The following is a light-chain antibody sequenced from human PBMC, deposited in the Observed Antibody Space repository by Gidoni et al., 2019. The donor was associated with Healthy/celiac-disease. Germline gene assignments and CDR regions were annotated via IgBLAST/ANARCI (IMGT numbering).Light chain of an antibody. CDR2: KAS. CDR3: QQYNSYSWT. Sequence: DIQMTQSPSTLSASVGDRVTITCRASQSISSWLAWYQQKPGKAPKLLIYKASSLESGVPSRFRGSGSGTEFTLTISSLQPDDFATYYCQQYNSYSWTFXQXTKVDIK. J-gene: IGKJ1*01. V-gene: IGKV1-5*03. CDR1: QSISSW.